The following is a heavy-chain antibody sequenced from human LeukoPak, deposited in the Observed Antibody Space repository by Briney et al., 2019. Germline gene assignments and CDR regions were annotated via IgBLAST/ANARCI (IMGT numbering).Heavy chain of an antibody. CDR3: ARHRDYYDT. CDR2: FHYSGST. V-gene: IGHV4-59*08. Sequence: SETLSLTCRVSGASVSNYYWSWIRQSPGKGLEWIGFFHYSGSTNYNPSLNSRVTTSIDTSMNQLSLTLVSATAADTAVYFCARHRDYYDTWGHGTLVTVSS. D-gene: IGHD3-22*01. J-gene: IGHJ4*01. CDR1: GASVSNYY.